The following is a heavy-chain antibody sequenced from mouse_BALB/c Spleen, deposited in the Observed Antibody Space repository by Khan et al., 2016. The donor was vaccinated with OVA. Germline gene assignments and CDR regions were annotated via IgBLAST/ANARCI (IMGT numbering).Heavy chain of an antibody. Sequence: QVQLKESGAELAKPGASVKMSCKASGYMFTSYWMNWVKQRPGQGLEWIGYINPSSGYTDYNQKFKDKATLTADKSSSTAYMQLSSLTSEDSAVYYWARSGYGSLAYWGQGTLVTVSA. CDR2: INPSSGYT. CDR3: ARSGYGSLAY. J-gene: IGHJ3*01. V-gene: IGHV1-7*01. D-gene: IGHD1-1*01. CDR1: GYMFTSYW.